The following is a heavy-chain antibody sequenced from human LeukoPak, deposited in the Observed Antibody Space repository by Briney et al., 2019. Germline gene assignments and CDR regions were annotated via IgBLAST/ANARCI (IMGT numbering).Heavy chain of an antibody. V-gene: IGHV1-69*05. Sequence: TVKVSCKASGGTFSSYAISWVRQAPGQGLEWMGRIIPIFGTANYAQKFQGRVTITTDESTSTAYMELSSLRSEDTAVYYCARGFNYGSGSYGHWGQGTLVTVSS. D-gene: IGHD3-10*01. CDR2: IIPIFGTA. CDR1: GGTFSSYA. J-gene: IGHJ4*02. CDR3: ARGFNYGSGSYGH.